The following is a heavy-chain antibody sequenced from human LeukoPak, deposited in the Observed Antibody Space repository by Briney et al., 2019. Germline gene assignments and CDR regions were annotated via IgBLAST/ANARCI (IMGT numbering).Heavy chain of an antibody. D-gene: IGHD2-8*01. J-gene: IGHJ4*02. CDR3: AKGSSPVVLMVYASDY. Sequence: GGSLRLSCAASGFTFSTYAMIWVRQAPGKGLEWVSAISGSGGSTYYADSVKGRFTISRDNSKNTLYLQMNSLRAEDTAVYYCAKGSSPVVLMVYASDYWGQGTLVTVSS. CDR2: ISGSGGST. CDR1: GFTFSTYA. V-gene: IGHV3-23*01.